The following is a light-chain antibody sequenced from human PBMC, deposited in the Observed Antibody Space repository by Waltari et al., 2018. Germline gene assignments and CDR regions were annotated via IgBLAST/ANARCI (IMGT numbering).Light chain of an antibody. J-gene: IGKJ1*01. CDR1: HGFRSY. CDR3: QQSYSTPRT. CDR2: DVS. V-gene: IGKV1-39*01. Sequence: AAHGFRSYLNWQQQKPVKAPKRLIYDVSSLQNGVPSRLSGSVSGTDFSLTIRSLQPEDFATYYCQQSYSTPRTFGQGTKVEIK.